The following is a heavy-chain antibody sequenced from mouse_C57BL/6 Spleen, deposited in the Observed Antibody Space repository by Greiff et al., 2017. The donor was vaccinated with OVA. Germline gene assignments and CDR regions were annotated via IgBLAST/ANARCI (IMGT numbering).Heavy chain of an antibody. CDR2: IHPNSGST. CDR3: SRPVITTVAPYAMGY. CDR1: GYTFTSYW. Sequence: QVQLQQPGAELVKPGASVKLSCKASGYTFTSYWMHWVKQRPGQGLEWIGMIHPNSGSTNYNEKFKSKATLTVDKSSSTAYMQLSSLTSEDSAVYYCSRPVITTVAPYAMGYWGQGTSVTVSS. J-gene: IGHJ4*01. D-gene: IGHD1-1*01. V-gene: IGHV1-64*01.